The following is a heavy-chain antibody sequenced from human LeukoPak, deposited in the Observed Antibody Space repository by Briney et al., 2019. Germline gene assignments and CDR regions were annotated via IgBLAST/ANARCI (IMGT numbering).Heavy chain of an antibody. V-gene: IGHV1-18*04. CDR1: GYTFITYG. Sequence: ASVKVSCKASGYTFITYGISWGRHAPGDGLEWMGWINPHTGDTKDAQILHNRVTMTADPFTGTAYMELWRPRSDDTAVYYSARGDFDFDSWGRGTLVTVS. D-gene: IGHD2-21*01. J-gene: IGHJ4*02. CDR2: INPHTGDT. CDR3: ARGDFDFDS.